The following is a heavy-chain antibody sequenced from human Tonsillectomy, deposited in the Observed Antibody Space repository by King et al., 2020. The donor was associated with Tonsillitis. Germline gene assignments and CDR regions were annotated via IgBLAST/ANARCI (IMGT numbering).Heavy chain of an antibody. D-gene: IGHD3-10*01. Sequence: VQLVESGAEVKKPGASVEVSCKASGYILSGYYIHWVRQAPGQGLEGMGRINPNNGGTQYEQKLQGGVTMTRDTSISTAYMEVSRLRSDDTAVYYCARDRGYYYNLDYWGQGTLVTVSS. CDR2: INPNNGGT. J-gene: IGHJ4*02. V-gene: IGHV1-2*02. CDR1: GYILSGYY. CDR3: ARDRGYYYNLDY.